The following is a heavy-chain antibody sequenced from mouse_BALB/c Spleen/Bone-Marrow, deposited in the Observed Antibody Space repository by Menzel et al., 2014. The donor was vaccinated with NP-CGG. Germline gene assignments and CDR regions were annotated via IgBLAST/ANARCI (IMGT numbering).Heavy chain of an antibody. J-gene: IGHJ2*01. V-gene: IGHV14-3*02. CDR3: ASYVYGYYFDY. CDR2: IDPASGNT. D-gene: IGHD2-2*01. Sequence: VHVKQSGAELVKPGASVKLSCTASGFNIKDTYMHWVKQRPEQGLEWIGRIDPASGNTKYDPKFQGKATITADTSSNTAYLQLSSLTSEDTAVYYCASYVYGYYFDYWGQGTTLTVSS. CDR1: GFNIKDTY.